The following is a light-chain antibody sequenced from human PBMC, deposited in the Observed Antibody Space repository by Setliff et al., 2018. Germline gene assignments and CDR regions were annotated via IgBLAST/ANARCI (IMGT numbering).Light chain of an antibody. CDR3: SSYLSSGNHVV. J-gene: IGLJ2*01. CDR2: DVI. V-gene: IGLV2-14*03. Sequence: QSALTQPASVSGSPGQSITIYCTGAISDYVSWYQQHAGGAPKLMIFDVIYRPSEVSSRFSGSKSGDTASLTISGLQAEDEADYYCSSYLSSGNHVVFGGGTKVTVL. CDR1: ISDY.